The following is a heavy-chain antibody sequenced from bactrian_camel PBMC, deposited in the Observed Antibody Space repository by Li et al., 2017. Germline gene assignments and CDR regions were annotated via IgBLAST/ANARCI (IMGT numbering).Heavy chain of an antibody. CDR2: IDSDGTT. CDR3: AAESSCDLLGTPLARN. Sequence: QVQLVESGGGSVQAGGSLRLSCAASGFAACMGWFRQVPGKEGEGVAVIDSDGTTHYVTSVKGRFTISKENAKNTLYLQMNSLKVEDTATYFCAAESSCDLLGTPLARNWGQGTQVTVS. V-gene: IGHV3S55*01. J-gene: IGHJ4*01. D-gene: IGHD6*01. CDR1: GFAAC.